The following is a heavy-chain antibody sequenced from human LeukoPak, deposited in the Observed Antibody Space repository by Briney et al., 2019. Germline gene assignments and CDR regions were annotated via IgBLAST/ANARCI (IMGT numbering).Heavy chain of an antibody. D-gene: IGHD3-3*02. CDR1: GGSISSYY. CDR3: ARNLAGAFDI. Sequence: PSETLSLTCTVSGGSISSYYWSWLRQPPGKGLEWIGYIYYSGSTNYNPSLKSRVTISVDTSKNQFSLKLSSVTAADTAVYYCARNLAGAFDIWGQGTMVTVSS. V-gene: IGHV4-59*01. CDR2: IYYSGST. J-gene: IGHJ3*02.